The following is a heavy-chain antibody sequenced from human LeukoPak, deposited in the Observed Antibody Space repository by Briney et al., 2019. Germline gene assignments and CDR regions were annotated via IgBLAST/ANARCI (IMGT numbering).Heavy chain of an antibody. Sequence: ASLKVSCKASGYTFTGYYMHWVRQAPGQGLEWMGWINPNSGGTNCAQECQGRVTMTRDTSISTAYMELSRLRSDDTAVYYCARAGAPDAFDIWGQGTVVTVSS. V-gene: IGHV1-2*02. CDR1: GYTFTGYY. CDR3: ARAGAPDAFDI. J-gene: IGHJ3*02. CDR2: INPNSGGT. D-gene: IGHD3-10*01.